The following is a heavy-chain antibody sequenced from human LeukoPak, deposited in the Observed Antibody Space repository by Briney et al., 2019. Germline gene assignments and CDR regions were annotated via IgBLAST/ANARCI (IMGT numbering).Heavy chain of an antibody. J-gene: IGHJ4*02. CDR2: IIPILGIA. Sequence: SVKLSCKASGGTFSSYAISWVRQAHGQGLEWKGRIIPILGIANYAQKYQGRVTITADKSTSTAYMELSSLRSEDTAVYYCARLTEYYYGSGSYYNRGGYWGQGTLVTVSS. V-gene: IGHV1-69*04. CDR1: GGTFSSYA. D-gene: IGHD3-10*01. CDR3: ARLTEYYYGSGSYYNRGGY.